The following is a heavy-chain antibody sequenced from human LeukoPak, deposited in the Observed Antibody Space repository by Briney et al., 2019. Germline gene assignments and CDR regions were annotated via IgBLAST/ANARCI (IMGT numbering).Heavy chain of an antibody. V-gene: IGHV1-2*02. J-gene: IGHJ3*02. Sequence: ASVKVSCKASGYTFTGYYMHWVRQAPGQGLEWMGWINPNSGGTNYAQKVQGRVTMTRNTSISTAYMELSSLRSEDTAVYYCARPRVPWLTFGGGDDAFDIWGQGTMVTVSS. CDR2: INPNSGGT. CDR1: GYTFTGYY. D-gene: IGHD3-16*01. CDR3: ARPRVPWLTFGGGDDAFDI.